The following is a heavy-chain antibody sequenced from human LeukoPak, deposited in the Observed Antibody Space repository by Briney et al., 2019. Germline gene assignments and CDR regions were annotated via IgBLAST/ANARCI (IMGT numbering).Heavy chain of an antibody. CDR3: ARGSPYCSSTSCHYGMDV. D-gene: IGHD2-2*01. CDR2: ISSSGSTI. V-gene: IGHV3-11*04. J-gene: IGHJ6*02. Sequence: PGGSLRLSCAASGFTFSDYYMSWIRQAPGKGLEWVSYISSSGSTIYYADSVKGRFTISRDNAKNSLYLQMNSLRAEDTAVYYCARGSPYCSSTSCHYGMDVWGQGTTVTVSS. CDR1: GFTFSDYY.